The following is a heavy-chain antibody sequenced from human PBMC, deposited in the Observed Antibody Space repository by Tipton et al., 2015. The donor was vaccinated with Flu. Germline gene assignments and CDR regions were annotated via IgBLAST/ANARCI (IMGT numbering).Heavy chain of an antibody. V-gene: IGHV4-39*07. J-gene: IGHJ5*02. D-gene: IGHD4-11*01. CDR3: ARRDYGNYVSEPKNWFDP. Sequence: GLVKPSETLSLTCGVSGDSIRSSNYYWGWIRQPPGKGLEWIGNTFHSGNTYLNPSLKSRVTISIDTSRNQFSLKVSSVTAADTAVYYCARRDYGNYVSEPKNWFDPWGQGALVTVSS. CDR2: TFHSGNT. CDR1: GDSIRSSNYY.